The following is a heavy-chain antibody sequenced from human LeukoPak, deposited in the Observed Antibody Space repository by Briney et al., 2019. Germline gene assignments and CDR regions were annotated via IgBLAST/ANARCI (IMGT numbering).Heavy chain of an antibody. CDR3: ARSISRMATIGY. V-gene: IGHV1-8*01. CDR2: MNPNSGNT. Sequence: GASVKVSCKASGYTFTSFDMNWVRQATGQGLEWMGWMNPNSGNTGYAQKFQGRVTMTRNTSISTAYMELSRLRSDDTAVYYCARSISRMATIGYWGQGTLVTVSS. D-gene: IGHD5-24*01. CDR1: GYTFTSFD. J-gene: IGHJ4*02.